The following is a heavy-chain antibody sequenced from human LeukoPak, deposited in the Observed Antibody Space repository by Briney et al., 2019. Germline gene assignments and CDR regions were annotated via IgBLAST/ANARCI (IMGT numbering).Heavy chain of an antibody. CDR1: GFTFSNYW. CDR2: IKGDGSHT. CDR3: VRDWDHFDFDS. J-gene: IGHJ5*01. D-gene: IGHD3-9*01. Sequence: GGPLRLSCAASGFTFSNYWMHWVRQAPGKGLVWVSRIKGDGSHTIYADPVKGRFTISRDNAKNTLYLQMRSLRAEDTAVYYCVRDWDHFDFDSWGQGTLVTVSS. V-gene: IGHV3-74*01.